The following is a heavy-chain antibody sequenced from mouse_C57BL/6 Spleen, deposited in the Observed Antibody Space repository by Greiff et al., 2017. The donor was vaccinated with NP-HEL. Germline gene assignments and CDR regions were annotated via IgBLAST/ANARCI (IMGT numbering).Heavy chain of an antibody. Sequence: EVMLVESGGGLVKPGGSLKLSCAASGFTFSDYGMHWVRQAPEKGLEWVAYISSGSSTIYYADTVKGRFTISRDNAKNTLFLQMTSLRSEDTAMYYCAVDGYYSYYYAMDYWGQGTSVTVSS. CDR3: AVDGYYSYYYAMDY. D-gene: IGHD2-3*01. CDR2: ISSGSSTI. V-gene: IGHV5-17*01. CDR1: GFTFSDYG. J-gene: IGHJ4*01.